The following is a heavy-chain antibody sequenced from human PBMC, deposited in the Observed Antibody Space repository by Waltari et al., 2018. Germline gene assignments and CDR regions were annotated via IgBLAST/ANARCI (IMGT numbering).Heavy chain of an antibody. Sequence: QVQLVQSGAEVKKSGASAKISCKASGYTLTSYYMPWVRQAPGQGLEWMGIINPSGGTTTYTQKFQGRVTMTRDTSTSTVYMELSSLTSEDTAVFYCARGLETAFMPADYWGKGTLVTVSS. CDR3: ARGLETAFMPADY. D-gene: IGHD2-2*01. CDR1: GYTLTSYY. V-gene: IGHV1-46*01. CDR2: INPSGGTT. J-gene: IGHJ4*02.